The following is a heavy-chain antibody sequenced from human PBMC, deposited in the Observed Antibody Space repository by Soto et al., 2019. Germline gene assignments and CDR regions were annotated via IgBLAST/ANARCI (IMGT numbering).Heavy chain of an antibody. D-gene: IGHD3-10*01. Sequence: EVQLLESGGGLVQPWGSLRLSCAASGFNFYNYAMSWVRQAPGKGLEWVSATSGSGGSTYYTVSVKGRFTISRDNSKNTLYLQMNSLRVQDTAIYYYVKGSWFGEFNYLGEGFDIWGQGTMVTVSP. V-gene: IGHV3-23*01. CDR1: GFNFYNYA. CDR2: TSGSGGST. J-gene: IGHJ3*02. CDR3: VKGSWFGEFNYLGEGFDI.